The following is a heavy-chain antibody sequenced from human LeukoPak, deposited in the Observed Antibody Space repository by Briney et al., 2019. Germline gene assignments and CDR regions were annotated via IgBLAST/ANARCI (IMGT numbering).Heavy chain of an antibody. V-gene: IGHV1-2*02. Sequence: PGASVKVSCKASGYTFTGYYMHWVRQAPGQGLEWMGWINPNSGGTNYAQKFQGRATMTRDTSISTAYMELSRLRSDDTAVYYCARVAATRIAASSYYYYYYMDVWGKGTTVTVSS. CDR2: INPNSGGT. J-gene: IGHJ6*03. D-gene: IGHD6-6*01. CDR1: GYTFTGYY. CDR3: ARVAATRIAASSYYYYYYMDV.